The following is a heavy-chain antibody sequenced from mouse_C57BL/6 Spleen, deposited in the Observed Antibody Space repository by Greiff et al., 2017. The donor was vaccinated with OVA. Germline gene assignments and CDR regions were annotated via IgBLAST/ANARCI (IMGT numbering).Heavy chain of an antibody. V-gene: IGHV1-69*01. CDR1: GYTFTSYW. J-gene: IGHJ3*01. CDR3: ERSGPHAY. CDR2: IDPSDSYT. Sequence: VKLQQPGAELVMPGASVKLSCKASGYTFTSYWMHWVKQRPGQGLEWIGEIDPSDSYTNYNQNFTGKSTLTVDKSSSTAYMQLSSLTSEDSADYYCERSGPHAYWGQGTLVTVSA. D-gene: IGHD3-2*02.